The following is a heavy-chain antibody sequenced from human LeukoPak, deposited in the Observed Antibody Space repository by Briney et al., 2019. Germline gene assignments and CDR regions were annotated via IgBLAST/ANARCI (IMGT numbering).Heavy chain of an antibody. V-gene: IGHV4-59*06. J-gene: IGHJ3*02. CDR2: IYFSGNT. D-gene: IGHD2-21*02. Sequence: SETLSLTCTVSGGSIGSYYWSWIRQHPGKGLEWIGYIYFSGNTYYNPSLKSRVTISVDTSKNQFSLKLTSVTAADTAVYYCASRGGDGDAFDIWGQGTMVTVSS. CDR1: GGSIGSYY. CDR3: ASRGGDGDAFDI.